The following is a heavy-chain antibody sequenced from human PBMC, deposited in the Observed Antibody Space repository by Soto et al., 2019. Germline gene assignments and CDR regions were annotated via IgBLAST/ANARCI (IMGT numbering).Heavy chain of an antibody. CDR2: IIPIFGRA. CDR3: AQTLGLAVAGPGRFDL. D-gene: IGHD6-19*01. V-gene: IGHV1-69*05. J-gene: IGHJ2*01. CDR1: GGTFSSYA. Sequence: QVQLVQSGAEVKKPGSSVKVSCKASGGTFSSYAISWVRQAPGQGLEWMGGIIPIFGRANYAQKFQGRVTITXXAXTXTADMDLSSLRSEDTAVYYCAQTLGLAVAGPGRFDLWGRGTLVTVSS.